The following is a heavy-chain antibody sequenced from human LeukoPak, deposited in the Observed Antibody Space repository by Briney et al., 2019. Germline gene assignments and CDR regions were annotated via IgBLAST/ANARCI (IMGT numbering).Heavy chain of an antibody. V-gene: IGHV3-30*02. J-gene: IGHJ4*02. D-gene: IGHD3-3*01. CDR2: IRYDGSNK. CDR3: AKDPYDFWSGYFDY. CDR1: GFTFSSYG. Sequence: GGSLRLSCAASGFTFSSYGMHWVRQAPGKGLEWVAFIRYDGSNKYYADSVKGRFTISRDNSKNTLYLQMNSLRAEDTAVCYCAKDPYDFWSGYFDYWGQGTLVTVSS.